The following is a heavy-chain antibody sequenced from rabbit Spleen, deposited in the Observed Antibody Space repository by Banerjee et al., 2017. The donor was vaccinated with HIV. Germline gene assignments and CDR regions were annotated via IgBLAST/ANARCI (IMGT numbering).Heavy chain of an antibody. CDR3: ARDAGSYPYIDVYFNL. Sequence: QQQLEESGGGLVKPGGTLTLTCKASGFSFSTDYYLCWVRQAPGKGLESIACIYGGVVGSTYYATWAKGRFTISKTSSTTVTLQMTSLTAADTATYFCARDAGSYPYIDVYFNLWGQGTLVTVS. V-gene: IGHV1S45*01. CDR1: GFSFSTDYY. D-gene: IGHD4-2*01. CDR2: IYGGVVGST. J-gene: IGHJ4*01.